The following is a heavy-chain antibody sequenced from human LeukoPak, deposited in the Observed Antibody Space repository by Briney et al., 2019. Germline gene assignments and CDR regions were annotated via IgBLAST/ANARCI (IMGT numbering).Heavy chain of an antibody. CDR2: IRYDGSNK. V-gene: IGHV3-30*02. CDR3: AKSRRGRYFDWSLYYFDY. J-gene: IGHJ4*02. D-gene: IGHD3-9*01. CDR1: GFTFSSYG. Sequence: SGGSLRLSCAASGFTFSSYGMHWVRQAPGKGLEWVAFIRYDGSNKYYADSVKGRFTISRGNSKNTLYLQMNSLRAEDTAVYYCAKSRRGRYFDWSLYYFDYWGQGTLVTVSS.